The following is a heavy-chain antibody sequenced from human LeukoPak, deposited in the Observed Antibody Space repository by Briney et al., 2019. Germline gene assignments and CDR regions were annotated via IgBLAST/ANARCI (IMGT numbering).Heavy chain of an antibody. CDR3: ASLRGVPAAIRYYYYYMDV. D-gene: IGHD2-2*01. V-gene: IGHV4-34*01. CDR1: GGSFSGYY. Sequence: PSETLSLTCAVYGGSFSGYYWSWIRQPPGKGLEWIGEINHSGSTNYNPSLKSRVTISVDTSKNQFSLKLSSVTAADTAVYYCASLRGVPAAIRYYYYYMDVWGKGTTVTVSS. CDR2: INHSGST. J-gene: IGHJ6*03.